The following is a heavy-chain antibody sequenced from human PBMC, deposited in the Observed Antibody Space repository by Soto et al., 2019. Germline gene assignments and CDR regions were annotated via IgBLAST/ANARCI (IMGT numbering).Heavy chain of an antibody. CDR1: GFTFSSYA. V-gene: IGHV3-23*01. CDR2: ISGSGGST. D-gene: IGHD2-15*01. CDR3: AKRYCSGGSCFGTRAASD. J-gene: IGHJ4*02. Sequence: PGWFLRLSCAASGFTFSSYAMSWVRQAPGKGLEWVSAISGSGGSTYYADSVKGRFTISRDNSKNTLYLQMNSLRAEDTAVYYCAKRYCSGGSCFGTRAASDWGQGTLVTVSS.